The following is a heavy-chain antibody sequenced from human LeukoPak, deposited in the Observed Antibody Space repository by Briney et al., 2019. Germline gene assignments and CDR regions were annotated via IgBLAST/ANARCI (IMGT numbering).Heavy chain of an antibody. CDR3: ARRRPYSSGWRHFDY. CDR2: IYPGDSDT. J-gene: IGHJ4*02. D-gene: IGHD6-19*01. Sequence: GESLKISCKGSGYSFSSYWIGWVRQMPGKGLEWMGIIYPGDSDTRYSPSFQGQVTISADKSISTAYLQWSSLTASDTAMYYCARRRPYSSGWRHFDYWGQGTLVTVSS. V-gene: IGHV5-51*01. CDR1: GYSFSSYW.